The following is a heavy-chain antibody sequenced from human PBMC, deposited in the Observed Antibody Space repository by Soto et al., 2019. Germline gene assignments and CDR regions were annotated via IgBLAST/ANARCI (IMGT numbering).Heavy chain of an antibody. CDR2: IYSGGYT. Sequence: PGGSLRLSCAVSGFTVSNNYMSWVRQAPGKGLEGVSVIYSGGYTAYGDSVKGRFTISRDNSENTLYLHLNSLRVEDTAIYYCARIPHRYDALTGPGYWGQGALVTVSS. V-gene: IGHV3-53*01. CDR1: GFTVSNNY. J-gene: IGHJ4*02. CDR3: ARIPHRYDALTGPGY. D-gene: IGHD3-9*01.